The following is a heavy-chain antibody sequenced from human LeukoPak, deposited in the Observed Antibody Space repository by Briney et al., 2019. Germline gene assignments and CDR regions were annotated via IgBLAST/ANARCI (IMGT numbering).Heavy chain of an antibody. CDR1: GFTFSSYW. Sequence: GGSLTLPCAASGFTFSSYWMQWVRHAPGKGLVWVSRINTDGGTTDYADSVKGRFTISRDNAKNTLYLEMHSMRAEDTAVYCCVTSGWFHYFDYWGQGTLVTVSS. J-gene: IGHJ4*02. D-gene: IGHD6-19*01. CDR2: INTDGGTT. CDR3: VTSGWFHYFDY. V-gene: IGHV3-74*01.